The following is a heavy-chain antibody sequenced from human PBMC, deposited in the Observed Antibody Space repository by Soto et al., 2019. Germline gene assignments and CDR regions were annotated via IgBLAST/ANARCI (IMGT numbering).Heavy chain of an antibody. J-gene: IGHJ2*01. D-gene: IGHD3-22*01. CDR1: EDTFRNYA. V-gene: IGHV1-69*06. CDR2: IMPIFGTA. Sequence: QVELVQSGADVKKPGSSVQVSCQASEDTFRNYAISWVRQAPGQVREWMGGIMPIFGTANYAQKLQGRVTITADTSVNTVYLELSSLRSEYTAVYYCASTKYDSSAYYYWYLGLWGRGTLVTVSS. CDR3: ASTKYDSSAYYYWYLGL.